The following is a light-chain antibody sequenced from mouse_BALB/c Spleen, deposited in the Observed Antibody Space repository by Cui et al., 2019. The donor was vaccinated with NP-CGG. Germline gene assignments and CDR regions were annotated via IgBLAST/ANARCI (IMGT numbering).Light chain of an antibody. Sequence: QAVVSEESALNTSTGEPVTLTCRSSTGAATTSNYANWVQEKPDHLFTGLIGGTNNRAPGVSARFSGSLIGDKAGLTITGAQTEDEAIYFCALWYSNHWVFGGGTKLTVL. CDR2: GTN. CDR1: TGAATTSNY. J-gene: IGLJ1*01. CDR3: ALWYSNHWV. V-gene: IGLV1*01.